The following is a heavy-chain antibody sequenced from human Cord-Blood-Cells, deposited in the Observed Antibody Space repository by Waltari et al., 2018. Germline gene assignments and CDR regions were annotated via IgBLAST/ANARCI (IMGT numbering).Heavy chain of an antibody. CDR2: IYHSGGS. Sequence: QVQLQESGPGLVKPSGTLSLTCAVSGGSISSSNWWSWVRQPPGKGLEWIGEIYHSGGSNENPCLKGRVTISVDKSKNQCSLKLSSVTAADTAVYYCARVPHDECGVVSWYFDLWGRGTLVTVSS. D-gene: IGHD3-3*01. CDR1: GGSISSSNW. J-gene: IGHJ2*01. CDR3: ARVPHDECGVVSWYFDL. V-gene: IGHV4-4*02.